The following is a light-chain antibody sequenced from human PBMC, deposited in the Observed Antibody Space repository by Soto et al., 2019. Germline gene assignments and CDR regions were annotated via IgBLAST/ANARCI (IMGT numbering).Light chain of an antibody. CDR3: QQYGSSPIT. J-gene: IGKJ5*01. Sequence: EIVLTQTPGILSLSPGERATLSCRASQSVSSIYLAWYHQKPGQAPSLLIYATSSRATGIPDRFSGSGSGTNVSLTISRLEHEDFAVYYCQQYGSSPITFGQGTRLEIK. V-gene: IGKV3-20*01. CDR1: QSVSSIY. CDR2: ATS.